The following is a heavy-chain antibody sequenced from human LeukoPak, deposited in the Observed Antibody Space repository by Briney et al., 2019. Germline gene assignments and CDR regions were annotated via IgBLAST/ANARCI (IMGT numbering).Heavy chain of an antibody. CDR1: GFTFSSYS. V-gene: IGHV3-48*04. CDR3: ARGPWASGTQITSLDL. J-gene: IGHJ2*01. D-gene: IGHD3-10*01. Sequence: GGSLRLSCAASGFTFSSYSMNWVRQAPGKGLEWVSYISSSSSTIYYADSVKGRFTISRDNAKNSLYLQMNSLRAEDTAVYYCARGPWASGTQITSLDLWGRGTLVTVSS. CDR2: ISSSSSTI.